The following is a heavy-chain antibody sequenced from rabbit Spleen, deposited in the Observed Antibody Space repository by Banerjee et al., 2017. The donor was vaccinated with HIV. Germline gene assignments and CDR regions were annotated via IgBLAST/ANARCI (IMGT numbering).Heavy chain of an antibody. J-gene: IGHJ6*01. V-gene: IGHV1S40*01. CDR3: ARDSGSSFSSYGMDL. D-gene: IGHD8-1*01. CDR1: GVSFSSSSY. Sequence: QSLEESGGDLVKPGASLTLTCTASGVSFSSSSYMCWVRQAPGKGLEWIACIAGGTSAFTYSATWAKGRFTCSKTSSTTVTLQMTSLTAADTATYFCARDSGSSFSSYGMDLWGPGTLVTVS. CDR2: IAGGTSAFT.